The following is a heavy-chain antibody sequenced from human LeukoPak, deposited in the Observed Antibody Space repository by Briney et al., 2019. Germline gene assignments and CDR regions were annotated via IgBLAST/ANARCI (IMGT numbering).Heavy chain of an antibody. CDR2: VYLSGST. J-gene: IGHJ5*02. Sequence: KSSETLSLTCTVSGGSVSSDTYYWSWIRQPPGKELEWIGYVYLSGSTKYNPSLKSRVTISVDTSKNQFSLKLSSVTAADTAVYYCARVLRGGYYGNWFDAWGQGTLVTVSS. CDR3: ARVLRGGYYGNWFDA. V-gene: IGHV4-61*01. CDR1: GGSVSSDTYY. D-gene: IGHD1-26*01.